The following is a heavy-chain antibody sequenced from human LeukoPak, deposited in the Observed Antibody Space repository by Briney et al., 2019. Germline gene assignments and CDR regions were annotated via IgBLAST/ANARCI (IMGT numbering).Heavy chain of an antibody. CDR3: ARDSYYDILTGYEPDY. J-gene: IGHJ4*02. D-gene: IGHD3-9*01. Sequence: QPGGSLRLSGAASGFTFSSYWMHWDRQAPGKGLVWVSRINSDGSSTSYADSVKGRFTISRDNAKNTLYLQMNSLRAEGTAVYYCARDSYYDILTGYEPDYWGQGTLVTVSS. CDR2: INSDGSST. CDR1: GFTFSSYW. V-gene: IGHV3-74*01.